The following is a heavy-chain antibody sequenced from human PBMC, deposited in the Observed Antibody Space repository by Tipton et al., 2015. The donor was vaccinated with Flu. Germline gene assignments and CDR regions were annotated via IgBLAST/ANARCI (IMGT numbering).Heavy chain of an antibody. CDR1: GYSITSAYY. V-gene: IGHV4-38-2*01. J-gene: IGHJ3*02. Sequence: GLVKPSETLSLSCDVSGYSITSAYYWGWIRQPPGKGLEWIGTIYHSGSTYFNPSLKSRVTISLDTSKNQFSLKLSSVTAADTAVYYCARHPTYYSDSSGAFDIWGPGTMVTVSS. CDR2: IYHSGST. D-gene: IGHD3-22*01. CDR3: ARHPTYYSDSSGAFDI.